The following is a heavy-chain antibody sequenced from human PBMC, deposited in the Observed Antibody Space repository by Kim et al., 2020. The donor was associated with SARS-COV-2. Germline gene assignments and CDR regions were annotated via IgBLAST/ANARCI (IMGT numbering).Heavy chain of an antibody. D-gene: IGHD3-22*01. J-gene: IGHJ6*02. CDR1: GGSISSSSYY. V-gene: IGHV4-39*01. CDR3: ARLDYYDTYGMDV. CDR2: IYYSGST. Sequence: SETLSLTCTVSGGSISSSSYYWGWIRQPPGKGLEWIGSIYYSGSTYYNPSLKSRVTISVDTSKNQFSLKLSSVTAADTAVYYCARLDYYDTYGMDVWGQGTTVTVSS.